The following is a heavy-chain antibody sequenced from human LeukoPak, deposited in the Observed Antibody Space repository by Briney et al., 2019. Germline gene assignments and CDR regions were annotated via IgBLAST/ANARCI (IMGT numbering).Heavy chain of an antibody. CDR1: GYTFTGYC. CDR2: INPNSGGT. D-gene: IGHD3-10*01. CDR3: ARGRFGELLYAY. J-gene: IGHJ4*02. V-gene: IGHV1-2*06. Sequence: ASVKVSCKASGYTFTGYCMHWVRQAPGQGLEWMGRINPNSGGTNYAQKFQGRVTMTRDTSISTAYMELSRLRSDDTAVYYCARGRFGELLYAYWGQGTLVTVSS.